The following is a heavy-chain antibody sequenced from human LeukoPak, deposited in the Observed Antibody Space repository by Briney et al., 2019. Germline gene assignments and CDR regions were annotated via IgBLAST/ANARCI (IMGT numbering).Heavy chain of an antibody. V-gene: IGHV3-9*01. Sequence: PGGSLRLSCAASGFTFDDYAMHWVRQAPGKGREWVSGISWNSGSIGYADSVKGRFTISRDNAKNSLYLQMNSLRAEDTALYYCAKGRQWLLTDAFDIWGQGTMVTVSS. CDR1: GFTFDDYA. CDR2: ISWNSGSI. J-gene: IGHJ3*02. D-gene: IGHD6-19*01. CDR3: AKGRQWLLTDAFDI.